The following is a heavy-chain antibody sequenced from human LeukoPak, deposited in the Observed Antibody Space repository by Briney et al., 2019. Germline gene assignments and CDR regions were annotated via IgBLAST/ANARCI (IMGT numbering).Heavy chain of an antibody. D-gene: IGHD6-19*01. V-gene: IGHV3-53*01. CDR1: GFTVSSNY. J-gene: IGHJ4*02. Sequence: GGSLRLSCAASGFTVSSNYMSLVRQAPGKGLEWVSVIYSGGSTYYADSVKGRFTISRDNSKNTLYLQMNSLRAEDTAVYYCARGTSGWSPAPFDYWGQGTLVTVSS. CDR2: IYSGGST. CDR3: ARGTSGWSPAPFDY.